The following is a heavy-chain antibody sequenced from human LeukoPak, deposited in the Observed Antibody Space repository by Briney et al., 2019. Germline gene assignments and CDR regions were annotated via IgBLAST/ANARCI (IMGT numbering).Heavy chain of an antibody. CDR2: INPSGGST. V-gene: IGHV1-46*01. Sequence: ASVKVSCKASGYTFTGYYMHWVRQAPGQGLEWMGIINPSGGSTSYAQKFQGRVTMTRDMSTSTVYMELSSLRSEDTAVYYCARVEPYYYGSGSYSNTNWFDPWGQGTLVTVSS. D-gene: IGHD3-10*01. CDR3: ARVEPYYYGSGSYSNTNWFDP. CDR1: GYTFTGYY. J-gene: IGHJ5*02.